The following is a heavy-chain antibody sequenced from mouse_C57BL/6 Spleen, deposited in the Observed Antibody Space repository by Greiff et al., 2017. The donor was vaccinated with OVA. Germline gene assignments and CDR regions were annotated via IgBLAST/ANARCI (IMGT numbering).Heavy chain of an antibody. J-gene: IGHJ2*01. V-gene: IGHV1-82*01. D-gene: IGHD1-1*01. CDR1: GYAFSSSW. CDR2: IYPGDGDT. Sequence: VKLQQSGPELVKPGASVKISCKASGYAFSSSWMNWVKQRPGKGLEWIGRIYPGDGDTNYNGKFKGKATLTADKSSSTAYMQLSSLTSEYSAVYFCARRTTVDYFDYWGQGTTLTVSS. CDR3: ARRTTVDYFDY.